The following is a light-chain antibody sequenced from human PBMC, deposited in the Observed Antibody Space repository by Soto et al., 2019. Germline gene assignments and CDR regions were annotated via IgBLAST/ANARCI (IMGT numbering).Light chain of an antibody. CDR1: SSDVGGYNY. V-gene: IGLV2-14*01. CDR2: EVS. CDR3: SSYTSSSNYV. Sequence: QSVLTQPPSASGSPGQSITISCTGTSSDVGGYNYVTWYQQHPGKAPKLMIYEVSNRPSGVSNRFSGSQSGNTASLTISGLQAEDEADYYCSSYTSSSNYVFGTGTKGTVL. J-gene: IGLJ1*01.